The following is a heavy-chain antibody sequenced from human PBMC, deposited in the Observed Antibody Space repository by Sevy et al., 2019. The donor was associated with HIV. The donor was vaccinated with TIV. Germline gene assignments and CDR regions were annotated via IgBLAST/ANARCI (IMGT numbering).Heavy chain of an antibody. D-gene: IGHD2-8*02. V-gene: IGHV3-15*01. CDR3: SKDPIIVLLVTDGMDV. J-gene: IGHJ6*02. Sequence: GGSLRLSCAASGFTFSHAWMSWVRQAPGKGLEWVGRIKSKPDGGTTDYAAPVKGRFTISRDDSKNTLFLQMNSLKTEDTAVYYCSKDPIIVLLVTDGMDVWGQGTTVTVSS. CDR2: IKSKPDGGTT. CDR1: GFTFSHAW.